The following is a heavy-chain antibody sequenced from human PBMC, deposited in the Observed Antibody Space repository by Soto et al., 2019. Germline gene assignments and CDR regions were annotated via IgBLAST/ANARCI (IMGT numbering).Heavy chain of an antibody. CDR1: GVTVSSNY. Sequence: EVQLVESGGVLVQPGGSLSLSCAASGVTVSSNYMSWVRQAPGKGLEWVSVSYSGGSTYYADSVKGRFTISRDNSKKTLYLQMNSLRAEDTAVYYCARHGYNYGGGYFDYWGQGTRVTVSS. CDR2: SYSGGST. CDR3: ARHGYNYGGGYFDY. V-gene: IGHV3-66*04. J-gene: IGHJ4*02. D-gene: IGHD5-18*01.